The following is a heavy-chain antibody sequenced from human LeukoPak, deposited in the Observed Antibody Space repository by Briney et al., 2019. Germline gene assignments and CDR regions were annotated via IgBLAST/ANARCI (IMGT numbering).Heavy chain of an antibody. CDR3: ARGWSSSWYRY. J-gene: IGHJ4*02. CDR2: INPSGGST. Sequence: GASVKVSCKASGYTFTSYYMHWVRQAPGQGLEWMGIINPSGGSTSYAQKFQGRVTMTRDTSKNQFSLKLSSVTAADTAVYYCARGWSSSWYRYWGQGTLVTVSS. D-gene: IGHD6-13*01. V-gene: IGHV1-46*01. CDR1: GYTFTSYY.